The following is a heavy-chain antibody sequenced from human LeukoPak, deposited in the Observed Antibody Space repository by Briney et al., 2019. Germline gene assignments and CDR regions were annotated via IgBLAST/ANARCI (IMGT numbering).Heavy chain of an antibody. V-gene: IGHV4-59*08. Sequence: SETLSLTCTVSGGSISSYYWSWIRQPPGKGLEWIGYNYYSGSTNYNPSLKSRVTISVDTSKNQFSLKLSSVTAADTAMYYCARHENGGNSVLDWFDPWGQGTLVTVSS. CDR1: GGSISSYY. CDR3: ARHENGGNSVLDWFDP. J-gene: IGHJ5*02. CDR2: NYYSGST. D-gene: IGHD4-23*01.